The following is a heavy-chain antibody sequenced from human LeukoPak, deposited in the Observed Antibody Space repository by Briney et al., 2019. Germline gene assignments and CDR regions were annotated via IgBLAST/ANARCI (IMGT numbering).Heavy chain of an antibody. V-gene: IGHV1-69*13. J-gene: IGHJ4*02. CDR3: ARGRSAYYYDSSGYLFDY. D-gene: IGHD3-22*01. Sequence: GASVKVSCKASGGTFNSYAISWVRQAPGQGREWMGGIIPILGTANYAQKFQGRVTITADASPRTAYMELSSLRSEDTAVYYCARGRSAYYYDSSGYLFDYWGQGTLVTVSS. CDR1: GGTFNSYA. CDR2: IIPILGTA.